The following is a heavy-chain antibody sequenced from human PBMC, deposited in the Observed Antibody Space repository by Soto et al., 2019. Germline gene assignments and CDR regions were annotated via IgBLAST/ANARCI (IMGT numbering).Heavy chain of an antibody. V-gene: IGHV6-1*01. CDR1: LDSVSSNSAA. CDR3: ARGGGHCSGGSCYSHYYYAKDV. Sequence: SQTLSPTCAISLDSVSSNSAAWNWIRQSPSRGLDWLGRTYYRSKWYNDYAVSVKSRITINPDTSKNQFSLQLNSLTPEDTAVYYCARGGGHCSGGSCYSHYYYAKDVWGQGTTVTVSS. D-gene: IGHD2-15*01. J-gene: IGHJ6*02. CDR2: TYYRSKWYN.